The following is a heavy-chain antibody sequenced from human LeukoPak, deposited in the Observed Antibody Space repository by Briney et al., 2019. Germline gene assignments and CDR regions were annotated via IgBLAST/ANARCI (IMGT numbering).Heavy chain of an antibody. D-gene: IGHD3-22*01. CDR3: ARQDSSGYYYESWFDP. Sequence: GGSPRLSCAASGFTFSSYGMHWVRQAPGKGLEWVAVIWYDGSNKYYADSVKGRFTISRDNSKNTLYLQMNSLRAEDTAVYYCARQDSSGYYYESWFDPWGQGTLVTVSS. J-gene: IGHJ5*02. CDR1: GFTFSSYG. V-gene: IGHV3-33*01. CDR2: IWYDGSNK.